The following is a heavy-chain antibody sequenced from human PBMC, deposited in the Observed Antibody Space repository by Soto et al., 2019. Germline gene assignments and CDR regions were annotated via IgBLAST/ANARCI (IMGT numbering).Heavy chain of an antibody. V-gene: IGHV3-30*18. CDR3: AKQLMYYYDSSGSSDPFDY. J-gene: IGHJ4*02. CDR1: GFTFSSYG. CDR2: ISYDGSNK. Sequence: HPGGSLRLSCAASGFTFSSYGMHWVRQAPGKGLEWVAVISYDGSNKYYADSVKGRFTISRDNSKNTLYLQMNSLRAEDTAVYYCAKQLMYYYDSSGSSDPFDYWGQGTLVTVSS. D-gene: IGHD3-22*01.